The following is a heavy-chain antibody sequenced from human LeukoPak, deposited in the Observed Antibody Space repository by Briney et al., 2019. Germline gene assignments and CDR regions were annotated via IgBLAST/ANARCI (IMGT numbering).Heavy chain of an antibody. CDR3: ARDENPEAVAGTTPPDY. V-gene: IGHV3-30-3*01. D-gene: IGHD6-19*01. J-gene: IGHJ4*02. CDR2: ISYDGSNK. CDR1: GFTFSSYA. Sequence: PGGSLRLSCAASGFTFSSYAMHWVRQAPGKGLEWVAVISYDGSNKYYADSVKGRFTISRDNSKNTLYPQMNSLRAEDTAVYYCARDENPEAVAGTTPPDYWGQGTLVTVSS.